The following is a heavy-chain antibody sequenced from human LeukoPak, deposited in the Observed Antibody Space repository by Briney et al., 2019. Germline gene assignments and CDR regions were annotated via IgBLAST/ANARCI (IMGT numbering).Heavy chain of an antibody. D-gene: IGHD1-26*01. CDR1: GFTFRSHW. CDR2: MNSDGSST. J-gene: IGHJ3*02. Sequence: GESLRLSCAASGFTFRSHWMHWVRQAPGKGLVWVSSMNSDGSSTTYAESVKGRFTISRDNAKNTLYLQMNSLRAEDTAVYYCARDGGIVGAAGAFDIWGQGTMVTVSS. CDR3: ARDGGIVGAAGAFDI. V-gene: IGHV3-74*01.